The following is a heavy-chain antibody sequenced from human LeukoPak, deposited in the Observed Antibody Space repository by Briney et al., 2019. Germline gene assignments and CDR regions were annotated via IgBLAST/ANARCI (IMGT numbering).Heavy chain of an antibody. CDR1: GYTFTGYH. Sequence: ASVNVSCKATGYTFTGYHMHCVRQAPGQGLEWMGWINPNSGGTNYAQKFQGRVTMTRDTAISTAYMELSRLRSDDTAVYYCARVSWFGELPNYWGQGTLVSVSS. J-gene: IGHJ4*02. CDR2: INPNSGGT. CDR3: ARVSWFGELPNY. D-gene: IGHD3-10*01. V-gene: IGHV1-2*02.